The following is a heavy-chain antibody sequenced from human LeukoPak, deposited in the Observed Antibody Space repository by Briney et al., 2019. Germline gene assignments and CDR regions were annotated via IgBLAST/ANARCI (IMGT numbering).Heavy chain of an antibody. CDR1: GFTFSSYW. V-gene: IGHV3-7*01. J-gene: IGHJ3*02. Sequence: PGGSLRLSCAASGFTFSSYWMSWVRQAPGKGLEWVANIKQDGSEKYYVDSVKGRFTISRDNAKNSLYLQMNSLRAEDTAVYYCARDYYDSSGYSYDAFDIWGQGTMVTVSS. CDR3: ARDYYDSSGYSYDAFDI. CDR2: IKQDGSEK. D-gene: IGHD3-22*01.